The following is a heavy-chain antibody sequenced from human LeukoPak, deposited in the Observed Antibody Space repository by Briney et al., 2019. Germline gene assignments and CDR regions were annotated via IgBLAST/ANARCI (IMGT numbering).Heavy chain of an antibody. D-gene: IGHD3-10*01. J-gene: IGHJ4*02. CDR2: ISGSGGST. V-gene: IGHV3-23*01. Sequence: KGLEWVSAISGSGGSTYYADYVKGRFTISRDNYKNTLYLQMTSLRAEDTAVYYCAKAGDQTWYEHLDSWGQGTLVTVSS. CDR3: AKAGDQTWYEHLDS.